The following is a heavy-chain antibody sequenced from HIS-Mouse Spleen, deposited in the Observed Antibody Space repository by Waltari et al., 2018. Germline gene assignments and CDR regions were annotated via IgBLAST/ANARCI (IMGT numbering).Heavy chain of an antibody. Sequence: QLQLQASGPGLVKPSATLSLPCTVPGCSISRSSYYLGWTRLPQGKGLECIGSIYYSGSTYYNPSLKSRVTISVDTSKNQFSLKLSSVTAADTAVYYCAREIPYSSSWYDWYFDLWGRGTLVTVSS. V-gene: IGHV4-39*07. CDR3: AREIPYSSSWYDWYFDL. CDR2: IYYSGST. CDR1: GCSISRSSYY. D-gene: IGHD6-13*01. J-gene: IGHJ2*01.